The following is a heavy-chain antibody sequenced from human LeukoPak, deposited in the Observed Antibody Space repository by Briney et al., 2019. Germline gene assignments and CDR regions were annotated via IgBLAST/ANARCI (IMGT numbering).Heavy chain of an antibody. CDR2: MSGSGVST. CDR1: GFTFSSYA. J-gene: IGHJ4*02. V-gene: IGHV3-23*01. Sequence: PGGSLRLSCAASGFTFSSYAMSWVRQAPGKGLEWVSAMSGSGVSTYYADSVKGRFTISRDNSKNTLYLQMNSLRAEDTAVYYCARAFGLTDYWGQGTLVTVSS. CDR3: ARAFGLTDY. D-gene: IGHD3/OR15-3a*01.